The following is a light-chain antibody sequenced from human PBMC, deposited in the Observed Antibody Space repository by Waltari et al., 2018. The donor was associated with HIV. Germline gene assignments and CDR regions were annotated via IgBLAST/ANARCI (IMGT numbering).Light chain of an antibody. CDR2: WAC. CDR1: QTILYSSNNKNY. Sequence: DIVMTQSPDSLAVSLGERATINCKSSQTILYSSNNKNYLSWYQQRPGQPPKLLIYWACTRESGVPDRFSGSGSGTDFTLTISGLQAEDVALYYCQQYFNAPYTFGQGTKVEI. V-gene: IGKV4-1*01. CDR3: QQYFNAPYT. J-gene: IGKJ2*01.